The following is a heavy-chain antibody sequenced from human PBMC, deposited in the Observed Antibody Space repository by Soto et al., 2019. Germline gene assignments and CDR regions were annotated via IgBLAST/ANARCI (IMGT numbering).Heavy chain of an antibody. D-gene: IGHD2-15*01. CDR2: MSPDGSQT. CDR3: ARATL. J-gene: IGHJ1*01. V-gene: IGHV3-7*01. Sequence: VQLVESGGGFVQPGGSLRLSCAASGLTFGSQWMSWVRQAPGKGLEWVAYMSPDGSQTESADSVKGRFTISRDNAKDSLYLLMNSLTAEDTAVYYFARATLWGQGALVTVSS. CDR1: GLTFGSQW.